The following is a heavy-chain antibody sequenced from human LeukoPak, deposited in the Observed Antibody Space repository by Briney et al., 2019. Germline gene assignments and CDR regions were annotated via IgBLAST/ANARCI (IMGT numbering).Heavy chain of an antibody. CDR1: GFTFNAYG. D-gene: IGHD2-8*01. Sequence: GGSLRLSCAASGFTFNAYGMSWVRQAPGKGLEWVAFIHSDASNEYYPGSVKGRFTISTDSSKNTLYLQMNILRAEDTALYYCAKGASGVFDYWGQGTLVTVSS. J-gene: IGHJ4*02. CDR3: AKGASGVFDY. V-gene: IGHV3-30*02. CDR2: IHSDASNE.